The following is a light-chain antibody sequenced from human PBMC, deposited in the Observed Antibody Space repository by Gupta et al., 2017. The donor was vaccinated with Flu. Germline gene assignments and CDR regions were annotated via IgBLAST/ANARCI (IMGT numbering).Light chain of an antibody. J-gene: IGKJ2*01. CDR1: QDIDNY. CDR2: DAA. Sequence: DIDMTHSPSSLSASVGDRVIITCQASQDIDNYLNWYQQKPGKAPKLLIYDAAYLETGVPSRFSGSGSRTHFTLTISSLQPDDVATYYCQQYNSLSFPFGRGTKVEI. CDR3: QQYNSLSFP. V-gene: IGKV1-33*01.